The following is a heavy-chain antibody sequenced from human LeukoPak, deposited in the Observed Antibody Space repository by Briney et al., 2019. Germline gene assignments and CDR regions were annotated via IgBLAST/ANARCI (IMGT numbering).Heavy chain of an antibody. CDR2: ISTSTTTI. CDR1: GFTFSSYG. D-gene: IGHD1-26*01. J-gene: IGHJ4*02. Sequence: GGSLRLSCAASGFTFSSYGMHWVRQAPGRGLEWISYISTSTTTIYYANSVKGRFTISRDNAKKSLYLQMNSLRVEDTCVYYCASWGEGALDNWGQGTLVTVSS. V-gene: IGHV3-48*01. CDR3: ASWGEGALDN.